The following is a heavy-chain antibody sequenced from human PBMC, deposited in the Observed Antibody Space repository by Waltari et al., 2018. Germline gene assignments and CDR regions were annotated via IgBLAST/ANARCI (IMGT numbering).Heavy chain of an antibody. Sequence: QVQLVQSGAEVKKPGSSVKVSCKASGGTFSSYLISRVRPAPGQGLEWMGRIIPILGIANYAQKFQGRVTITADKSTSTAYMELSSLRSEDTAVYYCAREPDYDILTGYPDYWGQGTLVTVSS. J-gene: IGHJ4*02. CDR1: GGTFSSYL. CDR2: IIPILGIA. CDR3: AREPDYDILTGYPDY. V-gene: IGHV1-69*04. D-gene: IGHD3-9*01.